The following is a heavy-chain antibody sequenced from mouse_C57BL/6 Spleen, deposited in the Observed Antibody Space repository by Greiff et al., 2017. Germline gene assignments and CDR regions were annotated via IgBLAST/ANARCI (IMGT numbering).Heavy chain of an antibody. Sequence: QVQLQQPGAELVKPGASVKMSCKASGYTFTSYWITWVKQRPGQGLEWIGDIYPGSGSTNYNEKFKSKATLTVDTSSSTAYMQLSSLTSEDSAVYYCARRAIYYDYDWFAYWGQGTLVTVSA. CDR2: IYPGSGST. CDR1: GYTFTSYW. V-gene: IGHV1-55*01. CDR3: ARRAIYYDYDWFAY. D-gene: IGHD2-4*01. J-gene: IGHJ3*01.